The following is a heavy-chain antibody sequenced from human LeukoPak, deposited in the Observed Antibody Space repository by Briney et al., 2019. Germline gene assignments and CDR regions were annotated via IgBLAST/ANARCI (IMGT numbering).Heavy chain of an antibody. Sequence: SETLSLTCTVSGYSISSGYYWGWIRQPPGKGLQWIGSIYDSGSTYYNPSLKSRVTISVDTSKNQFPLRLSSVTAADTAVYYCTQGSRYGSDSYYYDYWGQGTLVTVSS. CDR1: GYSISSGYY. CDR2: IYDSGST. CDR3: TQGSRYGSDSYYYDY. D-gene: IGHD3-10*01. V-gene: IGHV4-38-2*02. J-gene: IGHJ4*02.